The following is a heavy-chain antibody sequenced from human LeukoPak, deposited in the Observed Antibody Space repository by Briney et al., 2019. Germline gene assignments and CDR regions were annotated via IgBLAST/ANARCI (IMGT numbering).Heavy chain of an antibody. V-gene: IGHV3-21*01. CDR3: ARAIVGATVVGAFDI. Sequence: GGSLRLSCAASGFTFSSYSMNWVRQAPGKGLEWVSSISSSSSYIYYADSVKGRFTISRDNAKNSLYLQMNSLRAEDTAVYYCARAIVGATVVGAFDIWGQGTMVTVSS. CDR1: GFTFSSYS. J-gene: IGHJ3*02. CDR2: ISSSSSYI. D-gene: IGHD1-26*01.